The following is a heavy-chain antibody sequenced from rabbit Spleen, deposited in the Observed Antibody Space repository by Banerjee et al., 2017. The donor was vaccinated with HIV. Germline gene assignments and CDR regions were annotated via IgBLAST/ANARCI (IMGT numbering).Heavy chain of an antibody. D-gene: IGHD7-1*01. CDR2: IAAGSGNT. Sequence: QEQLEESGGDLVKPEGSLTLTCTASGFSFNNAYYMCWVRQAPGKGLEWIACIAAGSGNTYYASWAKGRFTITRSTSLNTVTLQMTSLTAADTATYSCARDTGTSFSTYGMDLWGPGTLVTVS. V-gene: IGHV1S45*01. CDR1: GFSFNNAYY. J-gene: IGHJ6*01. CDR3: ARDTGTSFSTYGMDL.